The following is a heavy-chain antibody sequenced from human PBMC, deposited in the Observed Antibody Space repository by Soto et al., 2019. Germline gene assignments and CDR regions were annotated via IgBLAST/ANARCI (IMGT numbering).Heavy chain of an antibody. V-gene: IGHV4-34*01. CDR3: ARGVVRRVIIQYTSFFDY. CDR2: ITHSGGT. CDR1: GGSFSDYY. J-gene: IGHJ4*02. Sequence: SETLSLTCAVYGGSFSDYYWTWVRQAPGRGLEWIGEITHSGGTSYNPSLKSRVTLLVDTSKNQFSLKLNSVTAADTAVYYCARGVVRRVIIQYTSFFDYRGRGTPVTVSS. D-gene: IGHD3-10*01.